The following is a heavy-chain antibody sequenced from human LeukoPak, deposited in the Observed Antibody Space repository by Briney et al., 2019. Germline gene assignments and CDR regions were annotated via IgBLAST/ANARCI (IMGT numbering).Heavy chain of an antibody. Sequence: SETLSLTCTVSGGSISSGGYHWSWIRQHPGKGLEWMGHISYSGSTNYNPSLKSRVTISVDTSKNQLSLKLSSVTAADTAVYYCARDNWNYGSSMDVWGQGTTVTVSS. D-gene: IGHD1-7*01. V-gene: IGHV4-61*08. CDR1: GGSISSGGYH. CDR3: ARDNWNYGSSMDV. CDR2: ISYSGST. J-gene: IGHJ6*02.